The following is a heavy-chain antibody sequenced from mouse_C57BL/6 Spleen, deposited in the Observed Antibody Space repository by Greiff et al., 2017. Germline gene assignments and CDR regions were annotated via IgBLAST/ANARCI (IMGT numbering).Heavy chain of an antibody. D-gene: IGHD4-1*01. Sequence: EVKLMEPGGGLVQPGGSLKLSCAASGFTFSDYGMAWVRQAPRKGPEWVAFISNLAYSIYYADTVTGRFTISRENAKNTLYLEMSSLRSEDKAMYYCARQTGPDWYFDVWGTGTTVTVSS. CDR3: ARQTGPDWYFDV. V-gene: IGHV5-15*01. CDR2: ISNLAYSI. J-gene: IGHJ1*03. CDR1: GFTFSDYG.